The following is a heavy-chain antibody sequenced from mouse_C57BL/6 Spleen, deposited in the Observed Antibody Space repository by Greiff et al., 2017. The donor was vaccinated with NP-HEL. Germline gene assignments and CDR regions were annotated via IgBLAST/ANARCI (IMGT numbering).Heavy chain of an antibody. J-gene: IGHJ2*01. D-gene: IGHD2-1*01. CDR2: INPGSGGT. Sequence: QVHVKQSGAELVRPGTSVKVSCKASGYAFTNYLIEWVKQRPGQGLEWIGVINPGSGGTNYNEKFKGKATLTADKSSSTAYMQLSSLTSEDSAVYFCARRKDYYGNYGFDYWGQGTTLTVSS. CDR3: ARRKDYYGNYGFDY. CDR1: GYAFTNYL. V-gene: IGHV1-54*01.